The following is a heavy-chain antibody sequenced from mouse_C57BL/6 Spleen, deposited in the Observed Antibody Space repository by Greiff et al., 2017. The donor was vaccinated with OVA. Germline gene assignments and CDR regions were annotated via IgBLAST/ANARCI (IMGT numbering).Heavy chain of an antibody. J-gene: IGHJ2*01. CDR2: FHPYNDDT. Sequence: VQVVESGAELVKPGASVKMSCKASGYTFTNYPIEWMKQNHGKSLEWIGNFHPYNDDTKYNEKFKGKATLTVEKSSSTVYLELSRLTSDDSSVYYCARRDYDFFDYWGQGTTLTVAA. V-gene: IGHV1-47*01. D-gene: IGHD2-4*01. CDR3: ARRDYDFFDY. CDR1: GYTFTNYP.